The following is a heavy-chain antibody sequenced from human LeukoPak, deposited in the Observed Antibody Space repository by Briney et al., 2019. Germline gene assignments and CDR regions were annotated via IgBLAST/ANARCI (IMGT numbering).Heavy chain of an antibody. CDR2: IDYSGST. V-gene: IGHV4-39*01. Sequence: PAETLSLTCTVSGGSISRDIYNWAWIRPPPGKGLDWIGSIDYSGSTYYNPSLRGRVTISVDTSKNQFSLRLSSVTAADTAVYYCASIRVDSGYDSFDCWGQGTLVTVSS. J-gene: IGHJ4*02. CDR3: ASIRVDSGYDSFDC. D-gene: IGHD5-12*01. CDR1: GGSISRDIYN.